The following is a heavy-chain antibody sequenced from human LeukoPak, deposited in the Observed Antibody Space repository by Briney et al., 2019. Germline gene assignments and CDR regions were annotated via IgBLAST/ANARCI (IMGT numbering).Heavy chain of an antibody. J-gene: IGHJ4*02. D-gene: IGHD6-19*01. Sequence: SETLSLTCTVSGGSISSYYWSWIRQPPGKGLEWIGYIYYSGSTNYNPSLKSRVTISVDTSKNQFSLKLTSVTAADTAVYYCAKYGSSGWVIDYWGQGTLVTVSS. CDR1: GGSISSYY. CDR2: IYYSGST. CDR3: AKYGSSGWVIDY. V-gene: IGHV4-59*08.